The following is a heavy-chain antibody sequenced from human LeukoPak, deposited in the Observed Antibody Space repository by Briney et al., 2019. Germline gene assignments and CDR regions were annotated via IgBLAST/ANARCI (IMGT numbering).Heavy chain of an antibody. CDR3: ARYVWGSYRSEATFDY. D-gene: IGHD3-16*02. CDR2: IIPIFGTA. V-gene: IGHV1-69*13. Sequence: PVKVSCKASGGTFSSYAISWVRQAPGQGLEWMGGIIPIFGTANYAQKFQGRVTITADESTSTAYMELSSLRSEDTAVYYCARYVWGSYRSEATFDYWGQGTLVTVSS. J-gene: IGHJ4*02. CDR1: GGTFSSYA.